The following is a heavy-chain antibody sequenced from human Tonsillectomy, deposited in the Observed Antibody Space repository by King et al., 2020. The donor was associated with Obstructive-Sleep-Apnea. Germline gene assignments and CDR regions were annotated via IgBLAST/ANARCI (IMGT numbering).Heavy chain of an antibody. J-gene: IGHJ6*02. CDR3: ARGWYQLLWSSYYYYGMDV. Sequence: VQLQQWGAGLLKPSETLSLTCAVYGGSFSGYYWSWIRQPPGKGLEWIGEINHSGSTNYNPSLKSRVTISVDTSKNQFSLKLSSVTAADTAVYYCARGWYQLLWSSYYYYGMDVWGQGTTVTVSS. CDR2: INHSGST. D-gene: IGHD2-2*01. V-gene: IGHV4-34*01. CDR1: GGSFSGYY.